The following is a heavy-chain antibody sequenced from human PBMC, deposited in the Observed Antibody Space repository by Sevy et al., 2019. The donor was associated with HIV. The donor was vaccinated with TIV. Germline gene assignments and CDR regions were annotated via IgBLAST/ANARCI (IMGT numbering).Heavy chain of an antibody. J-gene: IGHJ4*02. Sequence: GGSLRLSCAASGFTFSSYSMNWVSQAPGKGLEWVSSISSSSSYIYYADSVKGRFTISRDNAKNSLYLQMNSLRAEDTAVYYCARADIVATAAGGFDYWGQGTLVTVSS. D-gene: IGHD5-12*01. CDR3: ARADIVATAAGGFDY. CDR1: GFTFSSYS. V-gene: IGHV3-21*01. CDR2: ISSSSSYI.